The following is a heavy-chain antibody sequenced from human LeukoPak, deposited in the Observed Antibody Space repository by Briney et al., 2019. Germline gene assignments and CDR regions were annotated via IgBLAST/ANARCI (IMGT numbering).Heavy chain of an antibody. V-gene: IGHV3-48*04. CDR1: GFTFSSYS. J-gene: IGHJ4*02. CDR2: ISSSGSTI. D-gene: IGHD3-9*01. Sequence: GGSLRLSCAASGFTFSSYSMNWVRQAPGKGLEWVSYISSSGSTIYYADSVKGRFTISRDNAKNSLYLQMNSLRAEDTAVYYCAKRGITIFPPDYWGQGTLVTVSS. CDR3: AKRGITIFPPDY.